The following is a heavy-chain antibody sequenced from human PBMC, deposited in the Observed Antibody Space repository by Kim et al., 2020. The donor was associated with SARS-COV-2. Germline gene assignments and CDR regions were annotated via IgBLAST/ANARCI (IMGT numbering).Heavy chain of an antibody. Sequence: SETLSLTCAVCGGSISSSNWWSWVRQPPGKGLEWIGEIYHSGSTNYKPSLKSRVTISVDKSKNQFSLKLISVTAADTAGYDWARGYGSGWYGTLYYGMD. V-gene: IGHV4-4*02. D-gene: IGHD6-19*01. J-gene: IGHJ6*01. CDR2: IYHSGST. CDR1: GGSISSSNW. CDR3: ARGYGSGWYGTLYYGMD.